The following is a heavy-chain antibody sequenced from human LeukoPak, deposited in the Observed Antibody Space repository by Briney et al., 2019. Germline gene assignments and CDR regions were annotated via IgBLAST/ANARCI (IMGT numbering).Heavy chain of an antibody. D-gene: IGHD6-19*01. CDR2: FYCTGDT. CDR1: DGSITTSSFY. CDR3: VRAVGSVAGPGDWFDP. J-gene: IGHJ5*02. V-gene: IGHV4-39*01. Sequence: SETLSLTCNVSDGSITTSSFYWGWVRQTPGKGLEWIGTFYCTGDTFYNRSLKSRVTITVDTSKDQFFLALSSVTAADTAVYYCVRAVGSVAGPGDWFDPWGPGILVTVSS.